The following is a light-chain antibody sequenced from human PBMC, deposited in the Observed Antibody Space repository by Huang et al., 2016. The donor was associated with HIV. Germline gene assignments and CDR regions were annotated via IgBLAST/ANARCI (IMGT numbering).Light chain of an antibody. J-gene: IGKJ1*01. Sequence: DIVMTQSPDSLAVSLGERATINCKSSQSLLYSSNNKNYLAWYQQKPGQPPKRRIDWASTREAGVPDRFSGSGSETDFTLTISSLQAEDVAVYYCHQYYATGTFGQGTKVEI. V-gene: IGKV4-1*01. CDR3: HQYYATGT. CDR2: WAS. CDR1: QSLLYSSNNKNY.